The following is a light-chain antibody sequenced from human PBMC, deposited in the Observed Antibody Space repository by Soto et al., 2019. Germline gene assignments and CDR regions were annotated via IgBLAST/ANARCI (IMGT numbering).Light chain of an antibody. CDR2: DAS. Sequence: EIVMTQSPATLSVSPGERATLSCRASQSVSSYLAWYQQKPGQAPRLLIYDASTRATGIPARFSGSGSGTEFILTISSLQSEDFAVYYCQQYHNWPPLTFGGGTKVDIK. CDR3: QQYHNWPPLT. V-gene: IGKV3D-15*01. J-gene: IGKJ4*01. CDR1: QSVSSY.